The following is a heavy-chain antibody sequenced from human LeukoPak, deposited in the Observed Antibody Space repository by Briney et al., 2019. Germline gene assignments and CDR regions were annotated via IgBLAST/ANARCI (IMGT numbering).Heavy chain of an antibody. CDR2: ISGSGGST. CDR3: AKDETDGDYVDYFDY. D-gene: IGHD4-17*01. CDR1: GFTFSSYA. J-gene: IGHJ4*02. Sequence: GGSLRLSCAASGFTFSSYAMSWVRQAPGKGLEWVSAISGSGGSTYYADSVKGRFTISRDNSKNTLYLQMNSLRAEDTAVYYCAKDETDGDYVDYFDYWGQGNLVTVSS. V-gene: IGHV3-23*01.